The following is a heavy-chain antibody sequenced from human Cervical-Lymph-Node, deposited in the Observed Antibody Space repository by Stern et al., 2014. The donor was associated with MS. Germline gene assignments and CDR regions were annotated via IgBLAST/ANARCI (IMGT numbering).Heavy chain of an antibody. V-gene: IGHV4-31*03. D-gene: IGHD4-23*01. CDR3: ARATVVTPTIGY. Sequence: VQLQESGPGLVKPSQTLSLTCTVSGGSISSGGYYWSWIRQHPGKGLEWIGYIYYSGSTYYNPSLKSRVTISVDTSKNQFSLKLSSVTAADTAVYHCARATVVTPTIGYWGQGTLVTVSS. J-gene: IGHJ4*02. CDR2: IYYSGST. CDR1: GGSISSGGYY.